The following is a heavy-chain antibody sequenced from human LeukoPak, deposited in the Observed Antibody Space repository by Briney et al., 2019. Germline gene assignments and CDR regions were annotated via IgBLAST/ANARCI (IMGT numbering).Heavy chain of an antibody. J-gene: IGHJ4*02. CDR1: GGTFSSYA. CDR2: IIPIFGTA. Sequence: SVKVSCKASGGTFSSYAISWVRQAPGQGLEWMGGIIPIFGTANYAQKFQGRVTITTDESTSTAYMELSSLRSEDTAVYYCARGVVPAAIGYFDYWGQGTLVTVSS. V-gene: IGHV1-69*05. D-gene: IGHD2-2*01. CDR3: ARGVVPAAIGYFDY.